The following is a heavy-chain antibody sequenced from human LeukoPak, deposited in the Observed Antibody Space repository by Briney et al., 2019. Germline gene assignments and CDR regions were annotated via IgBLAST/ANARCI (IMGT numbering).Heavy chain of an antibody. D-gene: IGHD6-25*01. CDR1: GFTFSNYW. CDR2: INQDGSEK. Sequence: GGSLRLSCAASGFTFSNYWMTWVRQAPGKGLEWVANINQDGSEKYYVDSVKGRFTISRDNAKNSVYLQMNSLRAEDTAVYYCARRQQRLPPYFDYWGQGTLVTVSS. J-gene: IGHJ4*02. V-gene: IGHV3-7*01. CDR3: ARRQQRLPPYFDY.